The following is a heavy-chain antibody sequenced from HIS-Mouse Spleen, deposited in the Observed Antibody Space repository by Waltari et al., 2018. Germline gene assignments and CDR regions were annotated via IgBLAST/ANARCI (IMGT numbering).Heavy chain of an antibody. Sequence: QVQLVQSGAEVKKPGSSVKVPCKASGYTFPGYYMHWVRQAPGQGLEWMGWINPNSGGTNYAQKFQGRVTMTRDTSISTAYMELSRLRSDDTAVYYCARVYSSSWRGFDYWGQGTLVTVSS. CDR2: INPNSGGT. CDR3: ARVYSSSWRGFDY. J-gene: IGHJ4*02. D-gene: IGHD6-6*01. V-gene: IGHV1-2*02. CDR1: GYTFPGYY.